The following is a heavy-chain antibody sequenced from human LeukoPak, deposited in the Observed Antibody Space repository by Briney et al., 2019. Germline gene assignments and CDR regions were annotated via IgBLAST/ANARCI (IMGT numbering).Heavy chain of an antibody. D-gene: IGHD2-2*03. V-gene: IGHV1-46*01. J-gene: IGHJ4*02. CDR2: INPSGGIT. Sequence: ASVKVSCKASGYPFTNNYIHWVRQAPGQGLEWMGIINPSGGITSYAQKLQGRVTMTRDTSTSTVYMELSSLRSEDTAVYYCARGHSGYCSSTSCFGAAFDYWGQGTLVTVSS. CDR1: GYPFTNNY. CDR3: ARGHSGYCSSTSCFGAAFDY.